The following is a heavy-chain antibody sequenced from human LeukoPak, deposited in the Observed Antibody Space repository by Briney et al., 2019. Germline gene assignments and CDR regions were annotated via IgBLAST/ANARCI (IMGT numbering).Heavy chain of an antibody. V-gene: IGHV3-23*01. CDR3: AKDFRIGYSAHFDY. CDR1: GFTFGSAA. Sequence: GGSLRLSCAASGFTFGSAAMSWVRQAPGKGLEWVSIISSSGGSTYYADSVKGRFIISRDNSKNTLYLQMDSLRGEDTAVYYCAKDFRIGYSAHFDYWGQGALVTVSS. J-gene: IGHJ4*02. D-gene: IGHD2-21*01. CDR2: ISSSGGST.